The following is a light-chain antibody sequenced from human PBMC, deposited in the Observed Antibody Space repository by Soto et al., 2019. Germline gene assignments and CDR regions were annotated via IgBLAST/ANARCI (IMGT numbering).Light chain of an antibody. CDR2: GTS. Sequence: EIVMTQSPATLSVSPEQRATLSCRASQSVSNNLAWYQQKPGQAPRLLIYGTSTRATGIPARFSGSGSGTEFTLTINSLQSEDFAVYYCQQYDNWPLWAFGQGTKVEIK. CDR1: QSVSNN. V-gene: IGKV3-15*01. CDR3: QQYDNWPLWA. J-gene: IGKJ1*01.